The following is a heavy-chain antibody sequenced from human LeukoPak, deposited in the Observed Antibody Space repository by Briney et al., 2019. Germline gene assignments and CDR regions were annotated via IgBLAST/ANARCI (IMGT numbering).Heavy chain of an antibody. Sequence: GGSLRLSCAASGCTFSSYAMSWVRQAPGKGLEWVATIKNDGSDKYYVDSVKGRFTLSRDNAKSSLYLQMNSLTAGDTAVYYCARGPPRGKYYYMDVWGKGTTVTVSS. CDR2: IKNDGSDK. CDR1: GCTFSSYA. CDR3: ARGPPRGKYYYMDV. D-gene: IGHD1-1*01. V-gene: IGHV3-7*01. J-gene: IGHJ6*03.